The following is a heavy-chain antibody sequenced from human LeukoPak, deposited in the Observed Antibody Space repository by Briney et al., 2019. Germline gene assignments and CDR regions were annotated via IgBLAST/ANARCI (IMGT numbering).Heavy chain of an antibody. D-gene: IGHD6-19*01. V-gene: IGHV3-30*18. CDR2: ISYDGSEK. Sequence: GGSLRLSCAASGFSFSSYGMHWVRQAPGKGLEWVAVISYDGSEKYYADSVKGRFTISRDNSKNTLYLQMNSLRAEDTAVYFCAKDQTSGWHYFDYWGQGTLVTVSS. J-gene: IGHJ4*02. CDR3: AKDQTSGWHYFDY. CDR1: GFSFSSYG.